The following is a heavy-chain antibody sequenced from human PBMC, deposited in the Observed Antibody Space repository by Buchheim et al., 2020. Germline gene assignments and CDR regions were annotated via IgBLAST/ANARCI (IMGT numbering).Heavy chain of an antibody. V-gene: IGHV1-2*06. CDR2: INPNSGGT. D-gene: IGHD3-9*01. CDR3: ARGGHILIGYYRGPSAEYFQH. Sequence: QVQLVQSGAEVKKPGASVKVSCKASGYTFTSYDINWVRQAPGQGLEWMGRINPNSGGTNYAQKFQGRVTMTRDTSISTAYMELSRLRSDDTAVYYCARGGHILIGYYRGPSAEYFQHWGQGTL. CDR1: GYTFTSYD. J-gene: IGHJ1*01.